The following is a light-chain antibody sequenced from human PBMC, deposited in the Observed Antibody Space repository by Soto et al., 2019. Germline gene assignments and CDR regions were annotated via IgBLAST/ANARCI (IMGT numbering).Light chain of an antibody. CDR3: QQRSIWPLT. V-gene: IGKV3-11*01. CDR2: DAS. Sequence: EIVLTQSPATLSLSPGERATLSCRANQSVSSYLAWYQQKPGQAPRLLIYDASNRATGIPARFSGSGSGTDFTLTISSLEAEDFAVYYCQQRSIWPLTFGQGTRLEI. CDR1: QSVSSY. J-gene: IGKJ5*01.